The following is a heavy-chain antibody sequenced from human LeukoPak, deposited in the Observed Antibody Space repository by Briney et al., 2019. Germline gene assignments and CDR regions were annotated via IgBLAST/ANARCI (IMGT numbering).Heavy chain of an antibody. CDR1: GFTFSSYW. V-gene: IGHV3-74*01. CDR2: INGDGSST. Sequence: QSGGSLRLSCAASGFTFSSYWMHWVRQAPGKGLVWVSRINGDGSSTAYADSVKGRFTISRDNAKNSLYLQMNSLRAEDTALYYCARGYYYDPIIQDYWGQGTLVTVSS. CDR3: ARGYYYDPIIQDY. J-gene: IGHJ4*02. D-gene: IGHD3-22*01.